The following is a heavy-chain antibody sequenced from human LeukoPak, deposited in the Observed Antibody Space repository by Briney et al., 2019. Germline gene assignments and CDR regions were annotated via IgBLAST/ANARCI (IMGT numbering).Heavy chain of an antibody. CDR2: LYASGAT. J-gene: IGHJ6*02. V-gene: IGHV4-59*01. D-gene: IGHD2-8*02. CDR1: GDSISDYY. Sequence: SETLSLTCSVAGDSISDYYYNWIRQAPGKGLEWIGYLYASGATKSNPSLKSRVTMSVDASKNQFTLSLNSVTTADTAVYYCAREVVWKQFSHGVDVRGQGTTVIVSS. CDR3: AREVVWKQFSHGVDV.